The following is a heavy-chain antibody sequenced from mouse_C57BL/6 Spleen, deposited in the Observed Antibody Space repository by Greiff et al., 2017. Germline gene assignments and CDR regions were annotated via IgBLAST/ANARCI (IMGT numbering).Heavy chain of an antibody. Sequence: VQLQQSGAELAKPGASVKLSCKASGYTFTSYWMHWVKQRPGQGLEWIGYINPSSGYTKYNQKFKDKATLTADKSSSTAYMQLSSLTYEDSAVYYCARGYYGSSYVFDYWGQGTTLTVSS. CDR1: GYTFTSYW. CDR2: INPSSGYT. CDR3: ARGYYGSSYVFDY. J-gene: IGHJ2*01. V-gene: IGHV1-7*01. D-gene: IGHD1-1*01.